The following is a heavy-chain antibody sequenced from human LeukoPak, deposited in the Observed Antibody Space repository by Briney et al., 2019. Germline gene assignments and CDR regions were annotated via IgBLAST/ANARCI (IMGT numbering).Heavy chain of an antibody. Sequence: GESLKISCKGSGYSFTSYWIGWVRQMPGKGLEWMGIIYPGDSDTRYSPSFQGQITISTDKSIRTAYLQWNSLKASDNAMYYCARRGDYYDVSTGYYNTYYFDAWGQGTLVTVSS. CDR1: GYSFTSYW. V-gene: IGHV5-51*01. J-gene: IGHJ4*02. CDR2: IYPGDSDT. D-gene: IGHD3-9*01. CDR3: ARRGDYYDVSTGYYNTYYFDA.